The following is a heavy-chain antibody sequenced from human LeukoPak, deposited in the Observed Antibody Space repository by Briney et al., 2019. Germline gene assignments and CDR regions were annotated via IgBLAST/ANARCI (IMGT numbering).Heavy chain of an antibody. CDR2: IYYSGST. Sequence: SETLSLTCTVSGGSISSYYWGWIRQPPGKGLEWIGSIYYSGSTYYNPSLKSRVAISVDTSKNQFSLKLSSVTAADTAVYYCAREYSSSSKFDYWGQGTLVTVSS. J-gene: IGHJ4*02. V-gene: IGHV4-39*02. CDR1: GGSISSYY. D-gene: IGHD6-6*01. CDR3: AREYSSSSKFDY.